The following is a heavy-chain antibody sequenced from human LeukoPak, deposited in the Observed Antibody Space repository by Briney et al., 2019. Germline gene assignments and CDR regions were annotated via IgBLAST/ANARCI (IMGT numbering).Heavy chain of an antibody. Sequence: ASVKVSCKASGYTFTSHDINWVRQATGQGLEWMGWMNPNSGNTGYAQKFQGRVTMTRNTSISTAYMELSSLRSEDTAVYYCARGTDWNSPVGMDVWGQGTTVTVSS. V-gene: IGHV1-8*01. CDR1: GYTFTSHD. J-gene: IGHJ6*02. D-gene: IGHD1-7*01. CDR2: MNPNSGNT. CDR3: ARGTDWNSPVGMDV.